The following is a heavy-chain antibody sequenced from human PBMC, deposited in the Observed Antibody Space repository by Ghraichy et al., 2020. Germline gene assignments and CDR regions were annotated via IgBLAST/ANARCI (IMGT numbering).Heavy chain of an antibody. CDR2: IIPIFGTA. Sequence: SVKVSCKASGGTFSSYAISWVRQAPGQGLEWMGGIIPIFGTANYAQKFQGRVTITADESTSTAYMELSSLRSEDTAVYYCASHPKFYSGYEGGWFDPWGQGTLVTVSS. V-gene: IGHV1-69*13. CDR1: GGTFSSYA. J-gene: IGHJ5*02. CDR3: ASHPKFYSGYEGGWFDP. D-gene: IGHD5-12*01.